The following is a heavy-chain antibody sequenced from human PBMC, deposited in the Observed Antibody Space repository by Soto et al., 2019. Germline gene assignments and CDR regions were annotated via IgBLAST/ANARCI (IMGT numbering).Heavy chain of an antibody. D-gene: IGHD6-13*01. CDR3: AHNRIVASAGTGYFDY. J-gene: IGHJ4*02. CDR2: IYWDADK. Sequence: QITLKESGPTLVKPTQTLTLTCTFSGFALNTYGVAVAWIRPPPGKALQWIALIYWDADKRYSPSLKSRLTITKDTSKNQVVLTMTNMDPVDTATYYCAHNRIVASAGTGYFDYWGQGTLVTVSS. V-gene: IGHV2-5*02. CDR1: GFALNTYGVA.